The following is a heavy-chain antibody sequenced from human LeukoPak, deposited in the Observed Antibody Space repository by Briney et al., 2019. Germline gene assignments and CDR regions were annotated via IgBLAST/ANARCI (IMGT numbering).Heavy chain of an antibody. CDR1: GGSISSYY. CDR3: ARKGGHFDS. J-gene: IGHJ4*02. Sequence: SETLSLTCTVPGGSISSYYWSWIRQPPGKGLEWIGYIYNSGSTNYNPSLKSRVTISVDTSKNQFSLKLSSVTAADTAVYYCARKGGHFDSWGQRTLVTVSS. CDR2: IYNSGST. D-gene: IGHD3-16*01. V-gene: IGHV4-59*01.